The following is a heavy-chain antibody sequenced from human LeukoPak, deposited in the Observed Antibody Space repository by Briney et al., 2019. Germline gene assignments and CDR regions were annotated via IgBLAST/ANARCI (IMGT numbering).Heavy chain of an antibody. CDR2: ISGSGNTI. D-gene: IGHD6-19*01. CDR1: GFTFSNYE. CDR3: AKLGVAGSSDY. V-gene: IGHV3-48*03. Sequence: PGGSLRLSCAASGFTFSNYEMNWVRQAPGKGLEWVSYISGSGNTIYYADSVKGRFTISRDNAKNSLYLQMNSLRAEDTAVYYCAKLGVAGSSDYWGQGTLVTVSS. J-gene: IGHJ4*02.